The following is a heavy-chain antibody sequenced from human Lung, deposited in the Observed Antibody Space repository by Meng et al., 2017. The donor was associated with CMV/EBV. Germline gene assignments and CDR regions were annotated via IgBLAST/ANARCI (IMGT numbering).Heavy chain of an antibody. J-gene: IGHJ4*02. Sequence: EVQLVESGGGLVKPGGSLRLSCTGSGSGFIFSNLWINWVRQAPGKGLEWVGRIKSKFDGETTDYAAPVKGRFTISRDDSRNTLYLYMNSLKTEDTAVYYCTTDRPRSSGKTHDYWGQGTLVTVSS. V-gene: IGHV3-15*01. CDR3: TTDRPRSSGKTHDY. D-gene: IGHD4-23*01. CDR2: IKSKFDGETT. CDR1: GSGFIFSNLW.